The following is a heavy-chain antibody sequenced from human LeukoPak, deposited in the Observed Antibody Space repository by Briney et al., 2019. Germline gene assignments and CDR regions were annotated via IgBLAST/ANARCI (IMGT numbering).Heavy chain of an antibody. D-gene: IGHD5-12*01. V-gene: IGHV4-59*01. CDR2: IYYSGNT. CDR1: GGSIGIYY. Sequence: SETLSLTCSVSGGSIGIYYWSWIRQPPGKGLECIGYIYYSGNTNYNPSLKSRVTISVDTSKNQFSLKLNSVTAADTAVYYCARDRSTVAMARWGVFDYWGQGTLVTVSS. J-gene: IGHJ4*02. CDR3: ARDRSTVAMARWGVFDY.